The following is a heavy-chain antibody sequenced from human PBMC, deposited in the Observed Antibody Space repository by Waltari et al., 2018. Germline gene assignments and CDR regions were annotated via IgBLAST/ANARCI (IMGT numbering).Heavy chain of an antibody. D-gene: IGHD1-20*01. CDR3: AREINWNDGGRFFDY. J-gene: IGHJ4*02. CDR2: INRDGSSA. CDR1: GFTFSTFL. Sequence: EVQLVESGGGLVQPGGSLRLSCTASGFTFSTFLMPWSPAVPGTGKEWVSRINRDGSSAIYADSVKGRFTISRDNAKNTLYLQMNSLRAEDTALYYCAREINWNDGGRFFDYWGQGTLVTVSS. V-gene: IGHV3-74*01.